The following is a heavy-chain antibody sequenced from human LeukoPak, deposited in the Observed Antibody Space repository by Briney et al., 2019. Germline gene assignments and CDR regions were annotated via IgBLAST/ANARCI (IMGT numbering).Heavy chain of an antibody. J-gene: IGHJ4*02. D-gene: IGHD5-18*01. V-gene: IGHV3-7*01. Sequence: GGSLRLSCEASGFAFKAYWMSWVRQAPGTGLEWVANIQQDGSEKNYVDSVKGRFTISRDNARNSLYLEMNSLRAEDTAVYYCARLRYTYGKNFNYWGQGTLVTVSS. CDR1: GFAFKAYW. CDR3: ARLRYTYGKNFNY. CDR2: IQQDGSEK.